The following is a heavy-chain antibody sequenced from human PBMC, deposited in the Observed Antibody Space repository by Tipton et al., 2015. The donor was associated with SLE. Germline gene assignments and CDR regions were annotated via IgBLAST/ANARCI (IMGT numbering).Heavy chain of an antibody. CDR3: ARGGDEYFQH. Sequence: TLSLTCTVSGGSISSYYWSWIRQPPGKGLEWIGYIYYSGSTNYNPSLKSRVTISVDTSKNQFSLKLSSVTAADTPVYYCARGGDEYFQHWGQGTLVAVS. CDR2: IYYSGST. CDR1: GGSISSYY. J-gene: IGHJ1*01. V-gene: IGHV4-59*01.